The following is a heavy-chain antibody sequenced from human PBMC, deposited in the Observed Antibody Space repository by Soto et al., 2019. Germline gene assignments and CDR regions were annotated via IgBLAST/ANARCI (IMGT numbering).Heavy chain of an antibody. J-gene: IGHJ5*02. Sequence: SETLSLTCTVSGGFISNYYWSWVRQSPGKGLEWIGYIYYSGSTNYNPSLKSRVTISVDTSKNQFSLKLSSVTAADTAVYYCARAGAGGGYYYNWFDPWGQGTLVTVSS. CDR2: IYYSGST. V-gene: IGHV4-59*01. D-gene: IGHD3-3*01. CDR3: ARAGAGGGYYYNWFDP. CDR1: GGFISNYY.